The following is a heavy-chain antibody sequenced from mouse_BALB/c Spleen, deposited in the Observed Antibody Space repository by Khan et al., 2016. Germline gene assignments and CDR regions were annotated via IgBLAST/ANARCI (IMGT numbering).Heavy chain of an antibody. J-gene: IGHJ3*01. V-gene: IGHV14-3*02. Sequence: VQLQQSGAELVKPGASVKLSCTASGFNIKDTYMHWVKQRPEQGLEWIGRIDPANGNTKYDPKFQGKATITADTSSNTAYLQLSSLTSEDTAVYYCARSPYDDDVGFAYGGQGTLVTVSA. CDR3: ARSPYDDDVGFAY. CDR1: GFNIKDTY. D-gene: IGHD2-4*01. CDR2: IDPANGNT.